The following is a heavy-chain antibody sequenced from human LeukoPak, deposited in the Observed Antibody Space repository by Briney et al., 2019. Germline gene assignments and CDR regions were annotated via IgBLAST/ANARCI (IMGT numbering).Heavy chain of an antibody. J-gene: IGHJ6*02. Sequence: ASVKVSCKASGYTFTGYYMHWVRQAPGQGLEWMGWINPNSGGTNYAQKFQGWVTMTRDMSISTAYMELSRLRSDDTAVYYCARAPDYYYGMDVWGQGTTVTVSS. CDR2: INPNSGGT. V-gene: IGHV1-2*04. CDR1: GYTFTGYY. CDR3: ARAPDYYYGMDV.